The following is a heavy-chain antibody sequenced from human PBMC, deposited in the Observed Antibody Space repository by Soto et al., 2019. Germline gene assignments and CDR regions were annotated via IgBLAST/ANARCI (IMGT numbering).Heavy chain of an antibody. CDR1: GFTFSNAW. V-gene: IGHV3-15*07. CDR2: IKSKTDGGTT. D-gene: IGHD4-17*01. Sequence: EVQLVESGGGLVKPGGSLRLSCAASGFTFSNAWMNWVRQAPGKGLEWVGRIKSKTDGGTTDYAAPVKGRFTISRDDSKNTLYLQMNSPKTEDTAVYYCTMRMTTVVTADYWGQGTLVTVSS. J-gene: IGHJ4*02. CDR3: TMRMTTVVTADY.